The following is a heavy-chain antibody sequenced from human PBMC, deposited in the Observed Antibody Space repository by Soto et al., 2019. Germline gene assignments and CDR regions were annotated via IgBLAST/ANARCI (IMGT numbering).Heavy chain of an antibody. CDR1: GGSISSSGCY. J-gene: IGHJ6*02. CDR2: TYYSGST. V-gene: IGHV4-31*03. D-gene: IGHD3-10*01. Sequence: QVQLQESGPGLVKPSQTLSLTCTVSGGSISSSGCYWSWIRQHPGKGLEWTGYTYYSGSTYYNSSRQSRVTISVDTSKNQFSLKLSSVTAADTAVYYCSRGYRVGEVSQPIYGMDVWGQGTTVTVSS. CDR3: SRGYRVGEVSQPIYGMDV.